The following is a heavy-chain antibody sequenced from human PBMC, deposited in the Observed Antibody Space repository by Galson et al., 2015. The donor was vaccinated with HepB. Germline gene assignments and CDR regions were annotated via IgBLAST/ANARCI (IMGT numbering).Heavy chain of an antibody. CDR3: ARDRGLYLGSGKDY. V-gene: IGHV3-7*03. Sequence: SLRLSCAASGFTFSNYWMSWVRQAPGKGLEWVANIKQDGSGKYCVDSVKGRFTISRDNAKNSLYLQMNSLRAEDTAVYYCARDRGLYLGSGKDYWGQGALVTVSS. CDR1: GFTFSNYW. CDR2: IKQDGSGK. J-gene: IGHJ4*02. D-gene: IGHD3-10*01.